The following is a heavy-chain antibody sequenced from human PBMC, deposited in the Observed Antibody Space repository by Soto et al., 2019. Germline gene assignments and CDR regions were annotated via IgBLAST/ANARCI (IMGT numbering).Heavy chain of an antibody. J-gene: IGHJ5*01. V-gene: IGHV4-59*01. CDR3: ASMIGDPVLSFDS. CDR2: IFYSGST. CDR1: GGSISSYY. Sequence: QVQLQESGPGLVKPSETLSLTCTVSGGSISSYYWSWIRQPPGKGLEWIGFIFYSGSTSYHPSLKSRVTISIATSEYQFSLKLNSVTAAATAVYYCASMIGDPVLSFDSWGQGTLVAVSS. D-gene: IGHD3-10*02.